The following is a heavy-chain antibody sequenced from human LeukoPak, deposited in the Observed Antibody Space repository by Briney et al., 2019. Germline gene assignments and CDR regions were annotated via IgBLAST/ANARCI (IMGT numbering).Heavy chain of an antibody. J-gene: IGHJ4*02. D-gene: IGHD6-13*01. CDR2: ISYDGSNK. V-gene: IGHV3-30*18. CDR3: AKDGGLAAAGPSAY. Sequence: PGRSLRLSCAASGFTFSSYGMHWVRQAPGKGLEWVAVISYDGSNKYYADSVKGRFTISRDNSNNTLYLQMNSLRAEDTAVYYCAKDGGLAAAGPSAYWGQGTLVTVSS. CDR1: GFTFSSYG.